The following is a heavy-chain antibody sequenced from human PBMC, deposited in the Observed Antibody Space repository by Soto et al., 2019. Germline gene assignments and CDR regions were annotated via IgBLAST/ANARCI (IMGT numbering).Heavy chain of an antibody. Sequence: QVQLQQWGAGLLKPSETLSLTCAVYGGSFSGYYWSWIRQPPGKGLEWIGEINHSGSTNYNPSRKSRVTISVDTSKNQFSLKLSSVTAADTAVYYCARAPLKYYDFWSGYCNNWFDPWGQGTLVTVSS. CDR3: ARAPLKYYDFWSGYCNNWFDP. V-gene: IGHV4-34*01. CDR2: INHSGST. D-gene: IGHD3-3*01. CDR1: GGSFSGYY. J-gene: IGHJ5*02.